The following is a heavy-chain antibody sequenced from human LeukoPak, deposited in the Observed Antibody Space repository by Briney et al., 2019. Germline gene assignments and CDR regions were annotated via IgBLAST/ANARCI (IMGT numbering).Heavy chain of an antibody. CDR2: INPSGGIT. CDR3: AIGYCSSTSCYGRFWFDP. J-gene: IGHJ5*02. Sequence: ASVKVSCKASGYTFTSYYMHWVRQAPGQGLEWMGIINPSGGITSYAQKLQGRVTMTSDTPTSTVYMELSSLRSEDTAVYYCAIGYCSSTSCYGRFWFDPWGQGTLVTVSS. D-gene: IGHD2-2*01. V-gene: IGHV1-46*01. CDR1: GYTFTSYY.